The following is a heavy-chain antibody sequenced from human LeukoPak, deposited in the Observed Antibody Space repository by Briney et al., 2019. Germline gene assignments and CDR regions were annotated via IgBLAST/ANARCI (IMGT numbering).Heavy chain of an antibody. J-gene: IGHJ4*02. CDR1: GFTFSSYS. CDR2: ISSSSSYI. CDR3: AKAPLSPPYYYDSSGYYPD. V-gene: IGHV3-21*01. Sequence: GGSLRLSCAASGFTFSSYSMNWVRQAPGKGLEWVSSISSSSSYIYYADSVKGRFTISRDNAKNSLYLQMNSLRAEDTAVYYCAKAPLSPPYYYDSSGYYPDWGQGTLVTVSS. D-gene: IGHD3-22*01.